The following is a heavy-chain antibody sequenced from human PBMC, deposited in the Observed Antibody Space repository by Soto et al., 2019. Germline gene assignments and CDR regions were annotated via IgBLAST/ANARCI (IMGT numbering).Heavy chain of an antibody. CDR3: ARGVLFHDFGSVYLDN. Sequence: ASVKVSFKASGYTFTSYYMHWVRQAPGQGLEWMGIINPSGGSTSYAQKFQGRVTMTRDTSTSTVYMELSSLRSEDTAVYYCARGVLFHDFGSVYLDNWGQGTLVTVSS. CDR1: GYTFTSYY. D-gene: IGHD3-3*01. CDR2: INPSGGST. V-gene: IGHV1-46*03. J-gene: IGHJ4*02.